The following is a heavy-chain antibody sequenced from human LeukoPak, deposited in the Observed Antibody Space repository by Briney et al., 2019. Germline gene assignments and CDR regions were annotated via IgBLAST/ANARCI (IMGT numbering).Heavy chain of an antibody. CDR2: ISGSGGST. V-gene: IGHV3-23*01. D-gene: IGHD2-15*01. Sequence: GGSLRLSCAASGFTFSNAWMSWDRQAPGKGLEWVSAISGSGGSTYYADSVKGRFTISRDNSKNTLYLQMNSLRAEDTAVYYCAKGSAYCSGGSCWGATQYYFDYWGQGTLVTVSS. CDR3: AKGSAYCSGGSCWGATQYYFDY. J-gene: IGHJ4*02. CDR1: GFTFSNAW.